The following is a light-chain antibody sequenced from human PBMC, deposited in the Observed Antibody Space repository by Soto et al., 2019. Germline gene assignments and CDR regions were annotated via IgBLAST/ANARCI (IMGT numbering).Light chain of an antibody. J-gene: IGKJ5*01. V-gene: IGKV1-5*03. Sequence: DIHMTQSPSTLSASIGYIFTITCRASESIRTWLAWYQHKPGKAPKFLIYSASTLQSGVPARLRGSGYGTDLTITISNLKNEDFETYYCQQLNAYTLTFGQGTRLEIK. CDR1: ESIRTW. CDR3: QQLNAYTLT. CDR2: SAS.